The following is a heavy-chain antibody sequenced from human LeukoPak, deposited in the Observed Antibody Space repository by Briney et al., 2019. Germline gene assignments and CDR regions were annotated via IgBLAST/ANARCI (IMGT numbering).Heavy chain of an antibody. Sequence: PSETLSLTCTVSGGSISSYYWSWIRQPPGKGLEWIGYIYYSGSTNYNPSLKSRVTISVDTSKNQSSLKLSSVTAADTAVYYCARSRYSSGWDYYYYGMDVWGQGTTVTVSS. CDR2: IYYSGST. D-gene: IGHD6-19*01. CDR1: GGSISSYY. J-gene: IGHJ6*02. V-gene: IGHV4-59*01. CDR3: ARSRYSSGWDYYYYGMDV.